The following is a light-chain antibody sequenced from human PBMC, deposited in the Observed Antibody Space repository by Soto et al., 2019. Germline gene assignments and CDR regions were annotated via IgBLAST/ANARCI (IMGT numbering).Light chain of an antibody. V-gene: IGKV3-20*01. CDR3: QQYCSSPYT. Sequence: EIVLTQSPGTLSLSPGERATLSCRASQSVSSSYLAWYQQKPCQAPRLLIYGASSRATGIPDRFSGSGSGTDFTLTISRLVPEDFAVYYCQQYCSSPYTFGQGTKLEIK. CDR1: QSVSSSY. J-gene: IGKJ2*01. CDR2: GAS.